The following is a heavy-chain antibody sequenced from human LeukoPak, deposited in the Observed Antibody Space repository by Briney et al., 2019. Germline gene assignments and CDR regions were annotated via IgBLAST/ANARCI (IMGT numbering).Heavy chain of an antibody. CDR1: HYSISSAFY. CDR2: FHYSGST. CDR3: ARADILTGYS. Sequence: SETLSLTCTVSHYSISSAFYWGWIRQPPGKGLEWIGSFHYSGSTYYNPSLKSRVTISVDTSNNQFSLKLSSVTAADTAVYYCARADILTGYSWGQGTLVTVSS. D-gene: IGHD3-9*01. J-gene: IGHJ4*02. V-gene: IGHV4-38-2*02.